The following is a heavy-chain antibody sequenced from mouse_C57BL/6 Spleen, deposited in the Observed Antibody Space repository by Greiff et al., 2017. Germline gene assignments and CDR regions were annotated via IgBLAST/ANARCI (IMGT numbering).Heavy chain of an antibody. CDR2: ISRGGGYI. V-gene: IGHV5-9-1*02. Sequence: EVMLVESGEGLVKPGGSLKLSCAASGFTFSSYAMSWVRQTPEKRLEWVAYISRGGGYIYYADTVKGRFTISRDNARNTLYLQMSSLKSEDTAMYYCTSDTTVVATDAMDYWGQGTSVTVSS. D-gene: IGHD1-1*01. CDR1: GFTFSSYA. J-gene: IGHJ4*01. CDR3: TSDTTVVATDAMDY.